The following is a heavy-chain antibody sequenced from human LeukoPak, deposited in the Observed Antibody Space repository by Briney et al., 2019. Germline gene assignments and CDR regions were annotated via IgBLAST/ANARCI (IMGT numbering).Heavy chain of an antibody. V-gene: IGHV4-34*01. CDR1: GGSFSGYY. CDR3: ARHTSRGRRDSDY. Sequence: PSETLSLTCAVYGGSFSGYYWSWIRQPPGKGLEWIGEINHSGSTNYNPSLKSRVTISVDTSKNQFSLKLSSVTAADTAVYYCARHTSRGRRDSDYWGQGTLVTVSS. CDR2: INHSGST. D-gene: IGHD2-21*02. J-gene: IGHJ4*02.